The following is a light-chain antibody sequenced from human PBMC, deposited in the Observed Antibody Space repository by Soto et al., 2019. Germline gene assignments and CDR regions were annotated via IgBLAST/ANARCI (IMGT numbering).Light chain of an antibody. Sequence: EIVLTQSPGTVSLSPGERATLSCRASQSVSSRNLAWYRQKPGQAPSLLIFGASNRATGIPDRFSGSGSGTYFTLTISRLEPEDCAVYYCLRYGDSPPAYTFGQGTKLESK. CDR2: GAS. V-gene: IGKV3-20*01. CDR1: QSVSSRN. J-gene: IGKJ2*01. CDR3: LRYGDSPPAYT.